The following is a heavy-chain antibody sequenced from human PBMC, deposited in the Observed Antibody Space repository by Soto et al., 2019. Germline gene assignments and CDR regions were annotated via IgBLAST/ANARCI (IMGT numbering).Heavy chain of an antibody. V-gene: IGHV3-33*01. CDR2: IWSDGSNK. CDR1: GFTFSSYG. D-gene: IGHD6-13*01. CDR3: ARDPDSSTYAMDV. Sequence: HPGGSLRLSCAASGFTFSSYGMHWVRQAPGKGPEWVAVIWSDGSNKDYADSVKGRVTISRDNSKNTLFLQMNSVRAEDTAVYYCARDPDSSTYAMDVWGQGTTVTVSS. J-gene: IGHJ6*02.